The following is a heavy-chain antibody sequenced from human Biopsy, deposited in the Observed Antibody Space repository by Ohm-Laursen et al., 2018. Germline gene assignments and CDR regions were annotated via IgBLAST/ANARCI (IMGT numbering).Heavy chain of an antibody. Sequence: GTLSLTYTVSGGSISGSSWSWIRQAPGKGLEWIGYISYSRDTNYNPSLKGRVTISVDTSMNHLSLRLTSVTAADTAVYYCARHAPSYSGSYWRYFDLWGRGTLVTVSS. D-gene: IGHD1-26*01. CDR2: ISYSRDT. CDR1: GGSISGSS. CDR3: ARHAPSYSGSYWRYFDL. V-gene: IGHV4-59*08. J-gene: IGHJ2*01.